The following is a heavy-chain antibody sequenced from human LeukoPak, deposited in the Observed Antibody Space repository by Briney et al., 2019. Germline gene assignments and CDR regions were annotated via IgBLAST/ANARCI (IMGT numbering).Heavy chain of an antibody. D-gene: IGHD3-10*01. CDR2: SSSSCTTI. J-gene: IGHJ3*02. V-gene: IGHV3-48*03. CDR3: GAAWQFVGAFDI. CDR1: GFTSRSFA. Sequence: SLRPSSAASGFTSRSFASYSVCDTPGRGAGRSSYSSSSCTTIKYADSVKGRFTISRDDAKQELYLQMNSLRAEDRAIYYCGAAWQFVGAFDIWGQGTLVTVSS.